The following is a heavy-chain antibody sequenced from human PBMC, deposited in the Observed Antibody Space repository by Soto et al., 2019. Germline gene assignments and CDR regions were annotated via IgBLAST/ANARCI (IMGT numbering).Heavy chain of an antibody. CDR1: GITFSSYA. J-gene: IGHJ4*02. Sequence: GGSLRLSCAASGITFSSYAMSWVRQAPGKGLEWVSSISGNGYDTYDADSVKGRFTISRDYSKNTLFLQMNSLRVEDTAIYYCASTPWNYGENRYFDYWGQGTLVTVSS. V-gene: IGHV3-23*01. CDR2: ISGNGYDT. D-gene: IGHD1-7*01. CDR3: ASTPWNYGENRYFDY.